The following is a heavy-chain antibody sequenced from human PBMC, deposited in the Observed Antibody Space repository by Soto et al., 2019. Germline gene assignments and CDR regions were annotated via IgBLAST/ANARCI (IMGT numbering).Heavy chain of an antibody. V-gene: IGHV1-18*04. CDR2: ISGYNGNT. CDR1: GYTFTGYY. CDR3: ARYHGIVATGRYFDY. Sequence: SVKVSCKASGYTFTGYYMHWVRQAPGQGLEWMGWISGYNGNTNTAQKLQGRLTMTTDTSTSTAYMELRSLRSDDTAVYYCARYHGIVATGRYFDYWGQGTLVTFSS. D-gene: IGHD5-12*01. J-gene: IGHJ4*02.